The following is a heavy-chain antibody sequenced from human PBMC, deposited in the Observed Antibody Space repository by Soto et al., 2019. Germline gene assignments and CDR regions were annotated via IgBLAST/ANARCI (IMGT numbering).Heavy chain of an antibody. CDR3: AREKEHSSGWYFEY. D-gene: IGHD6-19*01. V-gene: IGHV1-2*02. CDR1: GYAFTGYY. J-gene: IGHJ4*02. CDR2: INPNSGGT. Sequence: ASVKVSCKASGYAFTGYYMHWVRQAPLQVLEWMGCINPNSGGTNYAQKFQGRVTMTRDTSISTAYMELSRLRSDDAAVYFCAREKEHSSGWYFEYWAQGTLVTVSS.